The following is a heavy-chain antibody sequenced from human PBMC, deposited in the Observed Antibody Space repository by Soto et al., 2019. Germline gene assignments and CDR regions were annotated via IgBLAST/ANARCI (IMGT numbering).Heavy chain of an antibody. J-gene: IGHJ4*02. D-gene: IGHD3-10*01. CDR2: FIPVFGTA. Sequence: SVKVSFKASGDSFSSHGISWVRQAPGQGLEWMGGFIPVFGTANYVYKFRDRLTLTADESTVTAYIKLTHLRPEDTAVYYCARDPGGSRWFGAYGYLDHWGQGSLVTVSS. V-gene: IGHV1-69*13. CDR1: GDSFSSHG. CDR3: ARDPGGSRWFGAYGYLDH.